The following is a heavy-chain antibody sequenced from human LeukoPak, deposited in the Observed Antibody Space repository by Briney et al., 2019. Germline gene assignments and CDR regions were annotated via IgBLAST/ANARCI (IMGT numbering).Heavy chain of an antibody. D-gene: IGHD6-13*01. J-gene: IGHJ5*02. CDR1: GGSISSYY. CDR2: IYTSGST. CDR3: ARGGRGSSSWYRFDP. Sequence: SETLSLTCTVSGGSISSYYWSWIRQPAGKGLEWIGRIYTSGSTNYNPSLKSRVTMSVDTSKNQFSLELSSVTAADTAVYYCARGGRGSSSWYRFDPWGQGTLVTVSS. V-gene: IGHV4-4*07.